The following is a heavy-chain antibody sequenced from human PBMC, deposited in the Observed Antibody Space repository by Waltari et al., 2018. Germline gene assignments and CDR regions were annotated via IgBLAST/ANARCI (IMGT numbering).Heavy chain of an antibody. D-gene: IGHD2-21*01. CDR2: ISYDGKNK. Sequence: QVQLVESGGGVVQPGRSLRLSCAASGIPFSDYAMYWVRQAPGKGLEWVAVISYDGKNKYYADSVKGRFTISRDDSKKTLYLQMNSLRTEDTAVYYCTRDLWFDYWGQGTLVTVSS. J-gene: IGHJ4*02. V-gene: IGHV3-30*01. CDR3: TRDLWFDY. CDR1: GIPFSDYA.